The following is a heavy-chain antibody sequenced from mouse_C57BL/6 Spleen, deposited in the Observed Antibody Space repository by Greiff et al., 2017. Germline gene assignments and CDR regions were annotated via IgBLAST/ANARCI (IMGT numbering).Heavy chain of an antibody. CDR1: GFTFSSYA. D-gene: IGHD2-5*01. Sequence: EVMLVESGGGLVKPGGSLKLSCAASGFTFSSYAMSWVRQTPEKRLEWVATISDGGSYTYYPDNVKGRFTISRDNAKNNLYLQMSHLKSEDTAMYYCARERTIVTKGYFDYWGQGTTLTVSS. CDR2: ISDGGSYT. J-gene: IGHJ2*01. V-gene: IGHV5-4*01. CDR3: ARERTIVTKGYFDY.